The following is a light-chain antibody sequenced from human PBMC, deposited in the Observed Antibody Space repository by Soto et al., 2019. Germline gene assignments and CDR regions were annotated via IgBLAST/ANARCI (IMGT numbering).Light chain of an antibody. CDR1: ESVTSS. V-gene: IGKV3-15*01. CDR2: AAS. Sequence: EILMTQSPATLSVSPGDRATLSCRASESVTSSLAWYQQKPGQPPRLLIYAASTRATDVPARFSGGGSETEFTLTISSLKSEDFAVYFCQQYNIWHMWTFGQGTKVDIK. CDR3: QQYNIWHMWT. J-gene: IGKJ1*01.